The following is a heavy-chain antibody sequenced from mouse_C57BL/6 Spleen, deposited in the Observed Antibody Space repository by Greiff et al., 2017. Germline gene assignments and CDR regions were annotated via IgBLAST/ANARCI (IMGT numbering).Heavy chain of an antibody. CDR2: IDPSDSYT. D-gene: IGHD2-1*01. Sequence: QVQLQQPGAELVKPGASVKLSCKASGYTFTSYWMQWVKQRPGQGLEWIGEIDPSDSYTNYNQKFKGKATLTVDTSSSTAYMQLSSLTSEDSAVYYCARGRAMGNYSYAMDYWGQGTSVTVSS. CDR1: GYTFTSYW. V-gene: IGHV1-50*01. J-gene: IGHJ4*01. CDR3: ARGRAMGNYSYAMDY.